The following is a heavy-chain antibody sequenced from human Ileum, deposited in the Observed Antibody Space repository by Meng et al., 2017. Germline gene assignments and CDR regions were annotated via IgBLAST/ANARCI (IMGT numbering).Heavy chain of an antibody. CDR2: IYYSGST. Sequence: QVQLQESGSGLVKPSQTLSLTCTFSGCSFSSGDYYWSWIRQPPGKGLEWMGYIYYSGSTYYNPSLKSRVTISVDTSKNQFSLKLSSVTAADTAVYYCARENTIFGVVWGSWFDPWGQGTLVTVSS. CDR3: ARENTIFGVVWGSWFDP. J-gene: IGHJ5*02. D-gene: IGHD3-3*01. V-gene: IGHV4-30-4*08. CDR1: GCSFSSGDYY.